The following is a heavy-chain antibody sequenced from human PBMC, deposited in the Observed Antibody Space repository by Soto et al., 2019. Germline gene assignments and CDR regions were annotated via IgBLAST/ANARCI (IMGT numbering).Heavy chain of an antibody. J-gene: IGHJ6*02. V-gene: IGHV3-48*03. CDR2: ISSSGSTI. Sequence: EVQLVESGGGLVQPGGSLRLSCAASGFTFSSFEMNWVRQAPGKGLEWVSYISSSGSTIYYADSVKGRFTISRDNAKNSLYLQMNSLRAEDTAVYYCARKAGRGYYYGMDVWGQGTTVTVSS. D-gene: IGHD3-10*01. CDR1: GFTFSSFE. CDR3: ARKAGRGYYYGMDV.